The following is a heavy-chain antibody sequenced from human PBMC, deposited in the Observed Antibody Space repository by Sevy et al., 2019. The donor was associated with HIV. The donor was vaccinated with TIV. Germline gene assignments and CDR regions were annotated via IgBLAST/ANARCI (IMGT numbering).Heavy chain of an antibody. CDR2: IYYSGNT. D-gene: IGHD2-21*02. Sequence: SETLSLTCTVSAGSVRSGAYYWSWVRQPPGKGLESIGYIYYSGNTNYNPSLKSRATLSVDTSKNQFSLKLNSMTAADTAVYYCARVVVTSGNEYYYGMDVWGQGTTVTVSS. V-gene: IGHV4-61*08. J-gene: IGHJ6*02. CDR1: AGSVRSGAYY. CDR3: ARVVVTSGNEYYYGMDV.